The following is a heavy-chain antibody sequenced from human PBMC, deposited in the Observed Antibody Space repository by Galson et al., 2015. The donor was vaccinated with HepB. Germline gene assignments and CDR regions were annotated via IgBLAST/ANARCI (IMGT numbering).Heavy chain of an antibody. D-gene: IGHD3-3*01. CDR3: ARGRFRVAAFGVVRNPGNWFDP. Sequence: SETLSLTCAVYGGSFSGYYWSWIRQPPGKGLEWIGEINHSGSTNYNPSLKSRVTISVDTSKNQFSLKLSSVTAADTAVYYCARGRFRVAAFGVVRNPGNWFDPWGQGTLVTVSS. V-gene: IGHV4-34*01. CDR1: GGSFSGYY. CDR2: INHSGST. J-gene: IGHJ5*02.